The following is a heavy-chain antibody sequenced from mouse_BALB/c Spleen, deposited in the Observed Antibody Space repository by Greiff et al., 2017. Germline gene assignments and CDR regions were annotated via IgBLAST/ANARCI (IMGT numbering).Heavy chain of an antibody. Sequence: EVQRVESGPELMKPGASVKISCKASGYSFTSYYMHWVKQSHGKSLEWIGYIDPFNGGTSYNQKFKGKATLTVDKSSSTAYMHLSSLTSEDSAVYYCARRLGPHYFDYWGQGTTLTVSS. J-gene: IGHJ2*01. D-gene: IGHD4-1*01. CDR3: ARRLGPHYFDY. CDR2: IDPFNGGT. CDR1: GYSFTSYY. V-gene: IGHV1S135*01.